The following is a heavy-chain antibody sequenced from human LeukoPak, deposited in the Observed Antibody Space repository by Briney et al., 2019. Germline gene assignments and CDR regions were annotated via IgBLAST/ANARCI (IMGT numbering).Heavy chain of an antibody. CDR3: ARAGPMVRGYYYYGMDV. CDR2: IYYSGST. CDR1: GGSISSGAYY. D-gene: IGHD3-10*01. J-gene: IGHJ6*02. V-gene: IGHV4-31*01. Sequence: SQTLSLTCTVSGGSISSGAYYWSWIRQQPGKGLEWIGYIYYSGSTYYNPSLKSQITISVDTSKNQFSLKLSSVTAADTAVYYCARAGPMVRGYYYYGMDVWGQGTTVTVPS.